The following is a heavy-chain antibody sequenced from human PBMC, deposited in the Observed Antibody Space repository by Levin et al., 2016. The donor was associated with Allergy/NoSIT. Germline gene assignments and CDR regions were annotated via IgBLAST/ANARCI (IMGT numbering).Heavy chain of an antibody. CDR3: ARTPRPSHSLFDY. Sequence: WIRQPPGKGLEWVAVISYDGSNKYYADSVKGRFTISRDNSKNTLYLQMNSLRAEDTAVYYCARTPRPSHSLFDYWGQGTLVTVSS. CDR2: ISYDGSNK. J-gene: IGHJ4*02. V-gene: IGHV3-30*04. D-gene: IGHD2-15*01.